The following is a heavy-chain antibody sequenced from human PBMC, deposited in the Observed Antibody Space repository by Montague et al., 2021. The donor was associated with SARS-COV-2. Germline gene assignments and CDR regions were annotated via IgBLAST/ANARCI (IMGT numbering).Heavy chain of an antibody. D-gene: IGHD7-27*01. CDR2: IDDTGAST. Sequence: SLRLSCAASGFTFRTYAMNWIRQAPGKGLEWVSSIDDTGASTYYRDSVKGRFTISRDNSKNTVFLQMNDLRADDTAVYYFAKRGANWGPSDYWGQGTLVTVSS. V-gene: IGHV3-23*01. CDR3: AKRGANWGPSDY. J-gene: IGHJ4*02. CDR1: GFTFRTYA.